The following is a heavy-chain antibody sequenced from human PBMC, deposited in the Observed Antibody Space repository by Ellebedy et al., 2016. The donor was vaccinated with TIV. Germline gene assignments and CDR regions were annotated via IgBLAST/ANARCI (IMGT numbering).Heavy chain of an antibody. J-gene: IGHJ5*02. D-gene: IGHD4-11*01. CDR2: IYHSGHS. CDR1: GGSITSDDYF. CDR3: ATHSNPNRVQANWIDA. V-gene: IGHV4-39*07. Sequence: MPSETLSLTCTVSGGSITSDDYFWGWIRQPPGKGPEWIGSIYHSGHSYYNPSLQTRVTLSIDTSKKQFSLEVRTVTAADTAVYYCATHSNPNRVQANWIDAWGQGVLVTVSS.